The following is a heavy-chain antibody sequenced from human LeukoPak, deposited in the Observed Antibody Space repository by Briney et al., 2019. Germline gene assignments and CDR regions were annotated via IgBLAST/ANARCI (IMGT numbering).Heavy chain of an antibody. D-gene: IGHD3-22*01. CDR2: INHSGST. CDR1: GGSFSGYY. V-gene: IGHV4-34*01. J-gene: IGHJ4*02. CDR3: ARTGTTNYYDSSGYYYGPRPFDY. Sequence: PSETLSLTCAVYGGSFSGYYWSWIRQPPGKGLEWIGKINHSGSTNYNPSLKSRVTISVDTSKNQFSLKLSSVTAADTAVYYCARTGTTNYYDSSGYYYGPRPFDYWGQGTLVTVYS.